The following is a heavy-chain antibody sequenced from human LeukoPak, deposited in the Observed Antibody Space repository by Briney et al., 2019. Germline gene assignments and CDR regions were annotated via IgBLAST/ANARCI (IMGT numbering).Heavy chain of an antibody. Sequence: PGGSLRLSCAASGFTFSNYAMSRVRQAPEKGLEWVSTISSSGGSTYYADSVKGRFTTSRDNSKNTLYLQMNGLRAEDTAVYYCARGVDVWGSYRQYYFDYWGQGTLVTVSS. CDR3: ARGVDVWGSYRQYYFDY. D-gene: IGHD3-16*02. J-gene: IGHJ4*02. CDR1: GFTFSNYA. CDR2: ISSSGGST. V-gene: IGHV3-23*01.